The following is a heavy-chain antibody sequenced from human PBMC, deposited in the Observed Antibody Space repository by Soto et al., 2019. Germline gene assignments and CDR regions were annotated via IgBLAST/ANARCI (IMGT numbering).Heavy chain of an antibody. CDR2: NSGSGGST. D-gene: IGHD3-16*01. Sequence: GGSLRLSCAASAFTFRMYAMSWVRQAPGKGLAWVSANSGSGGSTYYADSVKGRFTISRDNSKNTLYLQMNSLRGEDAAVYYCAEGADYGPGPYYYYDMDVWGKGTTVTVSS. CDR1: AFTFRMYA. CDR3: AEGADYGPGPYYYYDMDV. J-gene: IGHJ6*03. V-gene: IGHV3-23*01.